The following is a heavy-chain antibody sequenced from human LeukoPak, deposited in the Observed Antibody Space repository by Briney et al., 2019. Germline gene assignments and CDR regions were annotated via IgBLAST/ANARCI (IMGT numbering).Heavy chain of an antibody. J-gene: IGHJ4*02. V-gene: IGHV3-66*01. Sequence: GGSLRLSCAASGFTVSSNYMTWVRQAPGKGLEWVSVIYSGGSTDYADSVKGRFTIARDNSRNTVHLQMNSLRVEDTAMYYSARVPYGGNSIDCWGQGTLVTVSS. D-gene: IGHD4-23*01. CDR3: ARVPYGGNSIDC. CDR1: GFTVSSNY. CDR2: IYSGGST.